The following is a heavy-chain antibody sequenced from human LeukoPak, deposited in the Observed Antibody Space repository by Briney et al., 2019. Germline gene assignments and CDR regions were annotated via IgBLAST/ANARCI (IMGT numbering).Heavy chain of an antibody. Sequence: GASVKVSCKVSGYTFTRYNFHWVRQAPGQGLEWMGWINSNSGATNYAQKFQGRVTLTSDTSTSTAYMEVNGLRSDDTAVYSCVRGGGTSWFDYWGQGTPVTVSS. V-gene: IGHV1-2*02. D-gene: IGHD6-13*01. J-gene: IGHJ4*02. CDR3: VRGGGTSWFDY. CDR2: INSNSGAT. CDR1: GYTFTRYN.